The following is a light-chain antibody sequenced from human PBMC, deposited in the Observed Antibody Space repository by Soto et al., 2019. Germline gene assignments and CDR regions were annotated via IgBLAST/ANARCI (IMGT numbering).Light chain of an antibody. J-gene: IGLJ2*01. CDR2: DNR. Sequence: SYELTQPPSVSVAPGQTASISCGGNNIGIKDVYWYQQQPRQAPVLVIYDNRDRPSGIPERFSGSNSGNTATLTISRVEAGDEADYYCQVWDTSSDHPVFGGGTQLTVL. V-gene: IGLV3-21*01. CDR1: NIGIKD. CDR3: QVWDTSSDHPV.